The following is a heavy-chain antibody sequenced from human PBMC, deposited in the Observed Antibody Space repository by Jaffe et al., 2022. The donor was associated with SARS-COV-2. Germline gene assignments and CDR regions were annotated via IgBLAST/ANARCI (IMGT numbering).Heavy chain of an antibody. CDR3: ARAPDYGDYGDYYYYMDV. V-gene: IGHV3-53*02. CDR1: GFTVSSNY. D-gene: IGHD4-17*01. J-gene: IGHJ6*03. CDR2: IYSGGST. Sequence: EVQLVETGGGLIQPGGSLRLSCAASGFTVSSNYMSWVRQAPGKGLEWVSVIYSGGSTYYADSVKGRFTISRDNSKNTLYLQMNSLRAEDTAVYYCARAPDYGDYGDYYYYMDVWGKGTTVTVSS.